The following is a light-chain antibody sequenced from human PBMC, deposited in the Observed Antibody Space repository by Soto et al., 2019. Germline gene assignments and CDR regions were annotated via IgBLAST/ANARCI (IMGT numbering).Light chain of an antibody. CDR3: SSYAGSVV. CDR1: RSNIGGHA. V-gene: IGLV1-44*01. CDR2: SSD. Sequence: QSVLTQPPSASGTPGQRVTISCSGTRSNIGGHAVNWYQQLPGTAPKRLIFSSDLRPSGVPDRFSGSKSGNTASLTVSGLQAEDEADYYCSSYAGSVVFGGGTKLTVL. J-gene: IGLJ2*01.